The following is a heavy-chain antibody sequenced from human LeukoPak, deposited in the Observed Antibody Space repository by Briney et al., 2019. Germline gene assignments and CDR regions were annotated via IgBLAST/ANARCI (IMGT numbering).Heavy chain of an antibody. V-gene: IGHV1-58*01. CDR3: ATAPYSSGSNWFDP. J-gene: IGHJ5*02. CDR1: GFTFTSSA. Sequence: TSVKVSCKASGFTFTSSAVQWVRQARGQRLEWIGWIVVGSGNTNYAQKFQERVTITRDMSTSTAYMELSSLRSEDTAVYYCATAPYSSGSNWFDPWGQGTLVTVSS. CDR2: IVVGSGNT. D-gene: IGHD6-19*01.